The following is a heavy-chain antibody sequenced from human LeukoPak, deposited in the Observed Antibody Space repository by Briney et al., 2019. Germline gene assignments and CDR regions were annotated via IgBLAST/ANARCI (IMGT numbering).Heavy chain of an antibody. CDR1: GYTFTSYG. Sequence: ASVKVSCKASGYTFTSYGISWVRQAPGQGLEWMGWISAYNGNTNYAQKLQGRVTMTTDTSTSTAYMELRSLRSDDTAVYYCARDRIQLWYYPFDVWGQGTMVTVSS. D-gene: IGHD5-18*01. CDR3: ARDRIQLWYYPFDV. CDR2: ISAYNGNT. J-gene: IGHJ3*01. V-gene: IGHV1-18*01.